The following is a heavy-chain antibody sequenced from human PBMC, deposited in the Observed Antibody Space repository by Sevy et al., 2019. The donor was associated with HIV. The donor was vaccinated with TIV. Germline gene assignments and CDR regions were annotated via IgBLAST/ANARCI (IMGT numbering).Heavy chain of an antibody. CDR2: INAGNGNT. CDR3: ARKHLNTNYFDY. J-gene: IGHJ4*02. CDR1: GYTFTSYA. D-gene: IGHD3-22*01. Sequence: ASVKVSCKASGYTFTSYAMHWVRQAPGQRLEWMGWINAGNGNTKYSQKFQGRVTITRDTSASTAYMELSSLRSEDTAVYYCARKHLNTNYFDYWGQGTLVTVSS. V-gene: IGHV1-3*01.